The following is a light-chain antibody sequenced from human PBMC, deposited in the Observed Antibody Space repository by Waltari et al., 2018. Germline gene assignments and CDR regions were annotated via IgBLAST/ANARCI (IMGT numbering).Light chain of an antibody. V-gene: IGLV1-44*01. CDR1: NSNIGSNT. J-gene: IGLJ2*01. CDR3: AEWDDSLNGVV. CDR2: NNN. Sequence: QSVLTQPPSASGTPGQRVTISCSGSNSNIGSNTVNWYQHLPGTAPKLLIYNNNQRPSGVPDRFSGSKSGTSASLAISGLLSEDEGDYYCAEWDDSLNGVVFGGGTKLTVL.